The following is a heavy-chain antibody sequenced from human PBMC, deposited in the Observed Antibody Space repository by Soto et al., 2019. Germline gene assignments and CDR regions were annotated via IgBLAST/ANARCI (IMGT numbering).Heavy chain of an antibody. V-gene: IGHV4-59*01. J-gene: IGHJ5*02. Sequence: SETLSLTCTVSGGSISSYYWSWIRQPPGKGLEWFCYIYYSGSTNYNPSLKSRVTISVDTSKNQFSLKLSSVTAADTGVYYCARDGGLGYYDFWSGYYGWFDPWGQGTLVTVSS. CDR1: GGSISSYY. D-gene: IGHD3-3*01. CDR2: IYYSGST. CDR3: ARDGGLGYYDFWSGYYGWFDP.